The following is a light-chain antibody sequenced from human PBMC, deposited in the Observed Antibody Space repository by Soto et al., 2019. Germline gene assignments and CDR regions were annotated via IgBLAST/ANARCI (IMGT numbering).Light chain of an antibody. CDR3: SSYTSRGTYV. J-gene: IGLJ1*01. Sequence: ALTQPASVSGSPGQSITISCTGTSSDVGGYNYVSWYQQYPGKAPKLIIFEVSYRPSGISNRFSGSKSGNTASLTISGLQAEDEADYYCSSYTSRGTYVFGTGTKVTVL. V-gene: IGLV2-14*01. CDR1: SSDVGGYNY. CDR2: EVS.